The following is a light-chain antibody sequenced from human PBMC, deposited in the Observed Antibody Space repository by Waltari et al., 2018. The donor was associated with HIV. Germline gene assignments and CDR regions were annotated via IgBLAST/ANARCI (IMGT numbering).Light chain of an antibody. CDR2: EVT. V-gene: IGLV2-18*02. J-gene: IGLJ2*01. Sequence: QSALTQPPSVSGSPGQSVTISCAGTNRDIGGYDRVSWYHQPPGTAPKLLIYEVTNRPSGVPGRFSASKSGTTASLTISGLQAGDEGDYYCSSYSATNTVVFGGGTKLTVL. CDR1: NRDIGGYDR. CDR3: SSYSATNTVV.